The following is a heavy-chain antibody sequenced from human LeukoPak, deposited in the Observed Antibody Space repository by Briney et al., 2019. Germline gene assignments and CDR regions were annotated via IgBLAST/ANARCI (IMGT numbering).Heavy chain of an antibody. Sequence: PSETLSLTCAVSGGSISSGGYSWSWVRQAPGKGLEWVSGINWNGGSTGYADSVKGRFTISRDNAKNSLYLQMNSLRAEDTALYYCARWEGSGYYAYYHYYMDVWGKGTTVTVSS. D-gene: IGHD3-22*01. CDR1: GGSISSGGYS. CDR2: INWNGGST. V-gene: IGHV3-20*04. J-gene: IGHJ6*03. CDR3: ARWEGSGYYAYYHYYMDV.